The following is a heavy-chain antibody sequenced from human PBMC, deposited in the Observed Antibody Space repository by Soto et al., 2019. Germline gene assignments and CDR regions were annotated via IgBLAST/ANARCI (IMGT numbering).Heavy chain of an antibody. Sequence: PSETLSLTCTISHSSISTYYCNWLRQPAGKGLEWIGRSDASGSTDYDPSLKRRVTMSVDTSKNQFSLRLSSVTAADTAVYYCARGGHDFWSGPFDYWGQGAQVTVSS. CDR1: HSSISTYY. CDR3: ARGGHDFWSGPFDY. D-gene: IGHD3-3*01. V-gene: IGHV4-4*07. J-gene: IGHJ4*02. CDR2: SDASGST.